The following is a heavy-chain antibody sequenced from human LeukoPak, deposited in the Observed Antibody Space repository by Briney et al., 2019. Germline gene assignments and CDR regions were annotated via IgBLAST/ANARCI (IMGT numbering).Heavy chain of an antibody. Sequence: PGGSLGLSCAASGFTFSSYGMHWVRQAPGKGLEWVAVIWYDGSNKYYADSVKGRFTISRDNSKNTLYLQMNSLRAEDTAVYYCARDPITGTVRYYYYMDVWGKGTTVTVYS. V-gene: IGHV3-33*01. D-gene: IGHD1-7*01. J-gene: IGHJ6*03. CDR1: GFTFSSYG. CDR2: IWYDGSNK. CDR3: ARDPITGTVRYYYYMDV.